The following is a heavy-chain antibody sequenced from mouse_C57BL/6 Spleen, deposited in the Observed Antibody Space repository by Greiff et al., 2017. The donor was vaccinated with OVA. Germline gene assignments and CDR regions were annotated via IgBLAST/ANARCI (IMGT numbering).Heavy chain of an antibody. CDR2: IRLKSDNYAT. CDR3: TGDGARLYFDY. V-gene: IGHV6-3*01. D-gene: IGHD2-3*01. J-gene: IGHJ2*01. CDR1: GFTFSNYW. Sequence: EVKVEESGGGLVQPGGSMKLSCVASGFTFSNYWMNWVRQSPEKGLEWVAQIRLKSDNYATHYAESVKGRFTISRDDSKSSVYLQMNNLRAEDTGIYYCTGDGARLYFDYWGQGTTLTVSS.